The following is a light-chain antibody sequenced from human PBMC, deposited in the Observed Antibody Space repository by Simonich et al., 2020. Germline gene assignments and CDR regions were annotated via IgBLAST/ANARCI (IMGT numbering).Light chain of an antibody. J-gene: IGLJ2*01. CDR2: EGS. CDR1: SSDVGSYNL. Sequence: QSALTQPASVSGSPGQSITISCTGTSSDVGSYNLVSWYQQHPCKAPKLMIYEGSNRPSGVSNRFAGSKSGNTASLTISGLQAEDEADYYCAAWDDSLSGVVFGGGTKLTVL. CDR3: AAWDDSLSGVV. V-gene: IGLV2-23*01.